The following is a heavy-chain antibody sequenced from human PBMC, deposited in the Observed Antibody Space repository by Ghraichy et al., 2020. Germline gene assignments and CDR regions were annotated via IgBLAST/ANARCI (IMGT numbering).Heavy chain of an antibody. J-gene: IGHJ6*02. CDR1: GFTFSNYA. CDR2: ITGSGSKT. CDR3: VGVNAIAAGVDV. Sequence: GGSLRLSCAASGFTFSNYAMNWVRQPPGKGLEWVSAITGSGSKTYYADSVRGRFTTSRDNSKNTFYLQMNSLRAEDTAIYYCVGVNAIAAGVDVWGQGTTVTVSS. D-gene: IGHD6-13*01. V-gene: IGHV3-23*01.